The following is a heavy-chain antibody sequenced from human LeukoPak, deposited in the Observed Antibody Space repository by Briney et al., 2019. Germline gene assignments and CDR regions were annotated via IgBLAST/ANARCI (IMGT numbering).Heavy chain of an antibody. J-gene: IGHJ4*02. CDR2: IYYSGST. CDR1: GGSISSSSYY. CDR3: AREQGQHLDHDY. D-gene: IGHD6-13*01. V-gene: IGHV4-39*07. Sequence: PSETLSLTCTVSGGSISSSSYYWGWIRQPPGKGLEWIGSIYYSGSTYYNPSLKSRVTISVDTSKNQFSLKLSSVTAADTAVYYCAREQGQHLDHDYWGQGTLVTVSS.